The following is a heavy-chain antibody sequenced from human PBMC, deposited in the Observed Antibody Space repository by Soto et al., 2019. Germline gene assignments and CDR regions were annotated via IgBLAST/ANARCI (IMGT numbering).Heavy chain of an antibody. CDR2: ISSSGSTI. Sequence: VGSLRLSCAASGFTFSDYYMSWIRQAPGKGLEWVSYISSSGSTIYYADSVKGRFTISRDNAKNSLYLQMNSLRAEDTAVYYCARTDSSGMRAFDIWGQGTMVTVSS. CDR1: GFTFSDYY. J-gene: IGHJ3*02. D-gene: IGHD3-22*01. CDR3: ARTDSSGMRAFDI. V-gene: IGHV3-11*01.